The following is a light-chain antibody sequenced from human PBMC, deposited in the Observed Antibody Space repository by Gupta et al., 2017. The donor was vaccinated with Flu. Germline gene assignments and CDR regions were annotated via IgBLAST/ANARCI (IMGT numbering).Light chain of an antibody. CDR2: AAS. J-gene: IGKJ4*01. CDR3: QQSDSTPLT. CDR1: QSISSY. V-gene: IGKV1-39*01. Sequence: DIQMTQSPSSLSASVGDRVTITCRASQSISSYLNWYQQKPGKAPKLLIYAASSLQSGVPSRFSGSGSGTXFTLTIXSLQPEDFATYYCQQSDSTPLTFGXATKVEIK.